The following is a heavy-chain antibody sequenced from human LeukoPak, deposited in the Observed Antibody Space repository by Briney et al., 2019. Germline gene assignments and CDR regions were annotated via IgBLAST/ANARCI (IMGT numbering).Heavy chain of an antibody. CDR3: AKGGHDFNPFYW. CDR1: GFTFSTYA. J-gene: IGHJ4*02. V-gene: IGHV3-23*01. D-gene: IGHD2-21*02. Sequence: PGGSLRLSCAASGFTFSTYAMGWVRQAPGKGLEWVSSIKGGGGDPFYADSVKGPFTISRDNSKSTLFLQLNSLRADDTAVYYCAKGGHDFNPFYWWGQGTLVTVSS. CDR2: IKGGGGDP.